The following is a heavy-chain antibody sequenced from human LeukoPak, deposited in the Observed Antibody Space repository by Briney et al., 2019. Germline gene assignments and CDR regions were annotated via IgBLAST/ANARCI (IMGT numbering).Heavy chain of an antibody. CDR3: GDLGSAGTDH. CDR2: IRNKANGYTT. V-gene: IGHV3-72*01. Sequence: GGSLRLSCAASGFTFSPHYMDWVRQSPGQGLEWVGLIRNKANGYTTIYAASVKGRFTISREDSKNSVYLQMDSLKTEDTAVYYCGDLGSAGTDHWGQGTLVTVSS. CDR1: GFTFSPHY. J-gene: IGHJ4*02. D-gene: IGHD3-10*01.